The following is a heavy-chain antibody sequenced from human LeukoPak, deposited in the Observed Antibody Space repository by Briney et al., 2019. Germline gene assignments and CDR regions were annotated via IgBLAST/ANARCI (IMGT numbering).Heavy chain of an antibody. Sequence: SEALSLTCAVCGGSFSGYYWSWIRQPPGKGLEWIGEINHSGSTNYNPSLKSRVTISVDTSKNQFSLKLSYVTAADTAGYYCARGAWGSYLGGEFDYWGQGALVTVSS. CDR3: ARGAWGSYLGGEFDY. V-gene: IGHV4-34*01. CDR2: INHSGST. CDR1: GGSFSGYY. D-gene: IGHD3-16*01. J-gene: IGHJ4*02.